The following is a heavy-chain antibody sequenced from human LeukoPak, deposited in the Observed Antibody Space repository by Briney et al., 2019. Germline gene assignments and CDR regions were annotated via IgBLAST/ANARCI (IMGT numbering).Heavy chain of an antibody. CDR1: GYTFTDYY. CDR3: GSEAYCSGGRCYVRRVAS. D-gene: IGHD2-15*01. V-gene: IGHV1-2*02. J-gene: IGHJ4*02. Sequence: ASVKVSCKASGYTFTDYYMLWVRQAPGQGLAWMGWINTNSGGTKYAQKFQGRVIITRDTSSGTAYMELSSLISDDTAIYYCGSEAYCSGGRCYVRRVASWGQGTLVTVSS. CDR2: INTNSGGT.